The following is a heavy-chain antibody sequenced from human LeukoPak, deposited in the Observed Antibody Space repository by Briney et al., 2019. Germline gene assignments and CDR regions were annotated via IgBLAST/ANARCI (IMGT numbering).Heavy chain of an antibody. CDR3: ARYGRGVTDFDY. V-gene: IGHV1-69*01. D-gene: IGHD3-10*01. Sequence: SVKVSFQASGGPFSSYAISWVRQAPGQGLEWMGGIIPIFGTANYAQKFQGRVTITADESTSTAYMELSSLRSEDTAVYCCARYGRGVTDFDYWGQGTLVTVSS. CDR1: GGPFSSYA. J-gene: IGHJ4*02. CDR2: IIPIFGTA.